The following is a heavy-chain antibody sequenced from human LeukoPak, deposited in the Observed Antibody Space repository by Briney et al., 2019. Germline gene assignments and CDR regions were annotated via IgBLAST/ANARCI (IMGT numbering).Heavy chain of an antibody. V-gene: IGHV4-34*01. CDR1: GGSFSGYY. CDR3: ARVKGYCSGGSCYADCFDY. Sequence: SETLSLTCAVYGGSFSGYYWRWIRQPPGKGLEWIREINHSGSTNYNPSLKSRVTISEDTSKNQFSLKLSSVTAADTAVYYCARVKGYCSGGSCYADCFDYWGQGTLVTVSS. J-gene: IGHJ4*02. D-gene: IGHD2-15*01. CDR2: INHSGST.